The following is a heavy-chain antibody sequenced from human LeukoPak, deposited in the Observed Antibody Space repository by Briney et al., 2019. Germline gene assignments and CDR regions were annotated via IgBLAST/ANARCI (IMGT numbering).Heavy chain of an antibody. V-gene: IGHV1-18*01. Sequence: ASVKVSCKASGYTFTSYGISWVRQAPGQGLEWMGWISAYNGNTNYAQKLQGRVTMTTDTSTSTAYMELRSLRSDDTAVYYCARDSRAVRYYYYYMDVWGKGTTVTISS. CDR2: ISAYNGNT. CDR1: GYTFTSYG. CDR3: ARDSRAVRYYYYYMDV. D-gene: IGHD3-10*01. J-gene: IGHJ6*03.